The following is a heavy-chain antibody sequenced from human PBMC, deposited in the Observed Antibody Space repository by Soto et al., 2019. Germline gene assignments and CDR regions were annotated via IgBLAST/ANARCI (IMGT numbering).Heavy chain of an antibody. J-gene: IGHJ6*02. CDR3: ARDLTYYCDSSGSIQPRDYYYGMDV. D-gene: IGHD3-22*01. Sequence: PGGSLRLSCAASGFTFSSYSMNWVRQAPGKGLEWVSSISSNSSSTSYADSVKGRFTISRDNAKNTLYLQMNSLRAEDTAVYYCARDLTYYCDSSGSIQPRDYYYGMDVWGQGTTVTVSS. V-gene: IGHV3-21*01. CDR2: ISSNSSST. CDR1: GFTFSSYS.